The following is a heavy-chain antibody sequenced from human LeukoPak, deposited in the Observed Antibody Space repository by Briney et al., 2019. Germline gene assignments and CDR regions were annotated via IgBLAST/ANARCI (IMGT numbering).Heavy chain of an antibody. V-gene: IGHV3-7*03. J-gene: IGHJ6*02. D-gene: IGHD2-2*02. CDR3: SRGPLYEVPYYQHYYGLDV. Sequence: GGSLRLSCEVSGFTFTYYWMSWVRQAPGKGLEWVANIKQDGSEKFYVDSVKGRFTISRDNAKNSLFLQLNSLRVEDTAVYYCSRGPLYEVPYYQHYYGLDVWSQGTTVAVSS. CDR1: GFTFTYYW. CDR2: IKQDGSEK.